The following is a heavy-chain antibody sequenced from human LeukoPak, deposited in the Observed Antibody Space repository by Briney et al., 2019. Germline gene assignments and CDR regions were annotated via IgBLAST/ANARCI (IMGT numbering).Heavy chain of an antibody. Sequence: GGSLRLSCAASGFAFSSYGMHWVRQAPGKGLEWVSFIRYDGSNKYYADSVKGRFTISRDNSKNTLYLQMSSLRPEDTAVYYCAKEAYCGGDCYGDYWGQGTLVTVSS. CDR1: GFAFSSYG. V-gene: IGHV3-30*02. CDR2: IRYDGSNK. D-gene: IGHD2-21*02. CDR3: AKEAYCGGDCYGDY. J-gene: IGHJ4*02.